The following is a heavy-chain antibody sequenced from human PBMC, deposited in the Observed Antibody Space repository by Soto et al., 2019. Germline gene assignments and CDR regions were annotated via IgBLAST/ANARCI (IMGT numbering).Heavy chain of an antibody. CDR1: GFTFRSYA. CDR3: GKDWGNFFFDCCGYSPYGRAV. Sequence: GGSLRLSCAASGFTFRSYAMNWVRQAPGKGLEWVSAISASGGTTYYADSVKGRFTISRDNSKNTLYLQMNSLRAEDTAVYYCGKDWGNFFFDCCGYSPYGRAVGGEGPRVPVSP. V-gene: IGHV3-23*01. D-gene: IGHD3-22*01. J-gene: IGHJ6*04. CDR2: ISASGGTT.